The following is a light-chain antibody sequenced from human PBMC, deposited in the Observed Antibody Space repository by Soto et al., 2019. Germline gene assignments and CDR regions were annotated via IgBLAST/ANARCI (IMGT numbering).Light chain of an antibody. Sequence: QSALTQTASVSGSPGQSITISCTGTSSDVGGYNYVSWYQQHPGKAPKLMIYDVSSRPSGVSHRFSGSKSGDTASLTISGLQAEDEADYYCSSYTRTNTVVFGGGTKVPS. V-gene: IGLV2-14*03. J-gene: IGLJ2*01. CDR1: SSDVGGYNY. CDR2: DVS. CDR3: SSYTRTNTVV.